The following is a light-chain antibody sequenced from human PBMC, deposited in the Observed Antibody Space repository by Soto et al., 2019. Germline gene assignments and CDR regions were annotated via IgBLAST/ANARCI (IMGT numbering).Light chain of an antibody. J-gene: IGLJ1*01. Sequence: QSVLTQPPSASGSFGQSVTISCTGTSSDVGGYNYVSWYQQHPGKAPKLMIYEVSERASGVPDRFSGSKSGNTASLTVSGLQADDEADYYCSSYSGTNYHYVFGTGTKVTV. V-gene: IGLV2-8*01. CDR1: SSDVGGYNY. CDR2: EVS. CDR3: SSYSGTNYHYV.